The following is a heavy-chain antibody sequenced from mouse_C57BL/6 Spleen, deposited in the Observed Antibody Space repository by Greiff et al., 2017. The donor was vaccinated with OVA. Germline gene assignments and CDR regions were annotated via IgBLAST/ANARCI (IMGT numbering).Heavy chain of an antibody. CDR3: ARYDYRSSYWYFDV. J-gene: IGHJ1*03. CDR1: GYTFTSYD. Sequence: QVHVKQSGPELVKPGASVKLSCKASGYTFTSYDINWVKQRPGQGLEWIGWIYPRDGSTKYNEKFKGKATLTVDTSSSTAYMELHSLTSEDSAVYFCARYDYRSSYWYFDVWGTGTTVTVSS. V-gene: IGHV1-85*01. D-gene: IGHD2-4*01. CDR2: IYPRDGST.